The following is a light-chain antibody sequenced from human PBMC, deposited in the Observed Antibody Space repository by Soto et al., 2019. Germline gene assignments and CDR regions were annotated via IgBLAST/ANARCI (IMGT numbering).Light chain of an antibody. CDR3: AAWDDSLSGPV. CDR1: TSNIGSNY. J-gene: IGLJ2*01. V-gene: IGLV1-47*03. Sequence: QSVLTQPPSASGTPGQRVTISCSGSTSNIGSNYVYWYQQLPGTAPKLLIYRNNQRPSGVPDRFSASKSGTSASLAISGLWSEDEADYYCAAWDDSLSGPVFGGGTQLTVL. CDR2: RNN.